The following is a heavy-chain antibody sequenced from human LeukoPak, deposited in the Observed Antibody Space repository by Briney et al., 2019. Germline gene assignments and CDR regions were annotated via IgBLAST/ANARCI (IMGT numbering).Heavy chain of an antibody. CDR3: ARVYWHDNGEYFQH. CDR1: GFTFSSHY. J-gene: IGHJ1*01. CDR2: IYSDDIT. V-gene: IGHV3-66*01. D-gene: IGHD3-16*01. Sequence: GGSLRLSCAASGFTFSSHYMSWVRQAPGKGLEWVLVIYSDDITYSADSLKGRFTISRDISKNTLFLQMNSLRAEDTAVYYCARVYWHDNGEYFQHWGQGTLVTVS.